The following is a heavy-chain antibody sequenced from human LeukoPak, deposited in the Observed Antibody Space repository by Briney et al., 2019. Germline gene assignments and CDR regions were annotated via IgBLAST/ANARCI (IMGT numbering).Heavy chain of an antibody. CDR1: GLTLSNYW. CDR3: ARVPARYCSSSSCYSDI. D-gene: IGHD2-2*01. J-gene: IGHJ3*02. V-gene: IGHV3-7*01. CDR2: IKLDESQK. Sequence: GGSLRLSCAPSGLTLSNYWMNWVGQAPGTGLEGVGNIKLDESQKSYVESVKGRFTISRDNAKNSLYLQMNSLRADDTAVYYCARVPARYCSSSSCYSDIWGQGTMVTVSS.